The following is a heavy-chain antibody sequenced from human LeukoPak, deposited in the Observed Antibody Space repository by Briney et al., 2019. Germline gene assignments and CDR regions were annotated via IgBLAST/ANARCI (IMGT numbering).Heavy chain of an antibody. V-gene: IGHV1-8*02. J-gene: IGHJ6*03. Sequence: ASVKVSCKASGYTFTGYYMHWVRQAPGQGLEWMGWMNPNSGNTGYAQKFQGRVTMTRNTSISTAYMELSSLRSEDTAVYYCARDLPRYYDILTGEYYYYYMDVWGKGTTVTISS. CDR1: GYTFTGYY. CDR2: MNPNSGNT. D-gene: IGHD3-9*01. CDR3: ARDLPRYYDILTGEYYYYYMDV.